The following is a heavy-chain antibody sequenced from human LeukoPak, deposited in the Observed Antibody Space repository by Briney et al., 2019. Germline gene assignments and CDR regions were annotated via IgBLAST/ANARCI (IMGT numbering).Heavy chain of an antibody. CDR3: ASDCSGGSCYDY. V-gene: IGHV4-4*07. D-gene: IGHD2-15*01. CDR1: GGSISSYF. CDR2: IYTTGST. J-gene: IGHJ4*02. Sequence: SKTLSLTCTVAGGSISSYFWSWIRQPAGKGLEWIGRIYTTGSTSYNPSLKSRVTMSVDTSKNQFSLKLSSVTAADTAVYYCASDCSGGSCYDYWGQGTMVTVSS.